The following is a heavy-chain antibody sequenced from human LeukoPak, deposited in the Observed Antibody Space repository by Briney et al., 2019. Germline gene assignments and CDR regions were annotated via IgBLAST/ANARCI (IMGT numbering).Heavy chain of an antibody. D-gene: IGHD2-15*01. J-gene: IGHJ4*02. V-gene: IGHV4-59*01. Sequence: SETLSLTCTVSGGSISSYYWSWIRQPPGKGLEWIGYIYYSGSTNYNPSLKSRVTISVDTSKNQFSLKLSSVTAADTAVYYCARESVYSATLDYWGQGTLVTVSS. CDR3: ARESVYSATLDY. CDR1: GGSISSYY. CDR2: IYYSGST.